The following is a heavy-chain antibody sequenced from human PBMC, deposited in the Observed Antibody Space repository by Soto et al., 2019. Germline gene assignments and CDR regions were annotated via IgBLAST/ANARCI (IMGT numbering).Heavy chain of an antibody. CDR2: INHSGST. Sequence: QVQLQQWGAGLLKPSETLSLTCAVYGGSFSGYYWSWIRQPPGKGLEWMGEINHSGSTNYKPSLKSRVTISVDTSKNQFSLKLSSVTAADTAVYYCARGRGVVVPAHWFDPWGQGTLVTVSS. D-gene: IGHD2-2*01. CDR3: ARGRGVVVPAHWFDP. J-gene: IGHJ5*02. CDR1: GGSFSGYY. V-gene: IGHV4-34*01.